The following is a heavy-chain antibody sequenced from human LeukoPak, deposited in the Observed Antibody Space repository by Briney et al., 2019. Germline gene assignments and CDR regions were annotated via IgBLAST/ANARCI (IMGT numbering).Heavy chain of an antibody. CDR2: INPDGSQK. CDR3: ARGPTNGQAFDY. D-gene: IGHD2-8*01. V-gene: IGHV3-7*01. J-gene: IGHJ4*02. CDR1: GFTFSLYW. Sequence: GGSLRLSCAASGFTFSLYWMTWVRQSPGKGLEWVADINPDGSQKYSVDSVKGRFTISRDNAKNSLFLQMDSLRAEDTAVYYCARGPTNGQAFDYWGQGTLVSVSS.